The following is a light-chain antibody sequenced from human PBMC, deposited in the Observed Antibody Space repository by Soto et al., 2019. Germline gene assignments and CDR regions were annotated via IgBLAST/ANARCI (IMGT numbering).Light chain of an antibody. V-gene: IGKV3D-15*01. Sequence: IVMSQSPGALSLSQGERAPLSCWASQSVSNNYLAWYQQKPGQAPRLLIYGASNRATGIPARFSGSGSGTEFTLTISSLQSEDCAIYYCQQYHTWPITFGGGTKV. CDR1: QSVSNN. CDR3: QQYHTWPIT. J-gene: IGKJ4*01. CDR2: GAS.